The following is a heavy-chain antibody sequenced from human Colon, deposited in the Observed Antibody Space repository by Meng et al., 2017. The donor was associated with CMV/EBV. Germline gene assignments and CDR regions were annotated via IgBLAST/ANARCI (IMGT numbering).Heavy chain of an antibody. V-gene: IGHV1-8*01. Sequence: ASVKVSCKASGYTSINYDINWVRQATGQGLEWMGWMNPNTGNTGSAQKFQGRITMTRDTSTSTAYMELTSLTSEDTAVYYCAKAPNCNGRRRYITTTSYYFDDWGQGALVTVSS. CDR2: MNPNTGNT. CDR3: AKAPNCNGRRRYITTTSYYFDD. J-gene: IGHJ4*02. CDR1: GYTSINYD. D-gene: IGHD1-14*01.